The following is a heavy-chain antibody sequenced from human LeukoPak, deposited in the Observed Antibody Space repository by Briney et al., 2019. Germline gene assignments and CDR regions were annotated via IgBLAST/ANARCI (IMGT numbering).Heavy chain of an antibody. CDR3: ARDLRGVTQ. V-gene: IGHV3-7*01. CDR2: IKQDGSEK. CDR1: GFTFSTYW. Sequence: GGSLRLSCVASGFTFSTYWMSWVRQAPGKGLEWVANIKQDGSEKYYVDSVKGRFTISRDNAKNSLYLQMNSLRAEDTAVYYCARDLRGVTQWGQGTLVTVSS. D-gene: IGHD5-18*01. J-gene: IGHJ4*02.